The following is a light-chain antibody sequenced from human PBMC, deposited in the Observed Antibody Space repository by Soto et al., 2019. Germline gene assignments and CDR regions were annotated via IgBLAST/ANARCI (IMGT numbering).Light chain of an antibody. CDR1: QSVSNNY. V-gene: IGKV3-20*01. Sequence: DIVLTQSPGTLSLSPGERATLSCRASQSVSNNYLAWYQQKPGQAPRLLIYVASNRATGIPDRFSGSGSGTDFTLTISRLEPEDFAVYYCQQYGSSPGTFGQGTKVDIK. J-gene: IGKJ1*01. CDR2: VAS. CDR3: QQYGSSPGT.